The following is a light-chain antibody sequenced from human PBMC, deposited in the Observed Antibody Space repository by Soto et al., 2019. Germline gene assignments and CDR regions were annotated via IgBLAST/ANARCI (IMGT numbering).Light chain of an antibody. J-gene: IGKJ3*01. CDR2: AAS. Sequence: DIQMTQSPSSLSASVGDRVTITCRASQSISSYLNWYQQKQGKAPKIXIYAASSLQSGVPSRFSGSGAGTDCTRTISSLQPEDVETDYCQQSYSTPFTFGPGTKVDIK. V-gene: IGKV1-39*01. CDR3: QQSYSTPFT. CDR1: QSISSY.